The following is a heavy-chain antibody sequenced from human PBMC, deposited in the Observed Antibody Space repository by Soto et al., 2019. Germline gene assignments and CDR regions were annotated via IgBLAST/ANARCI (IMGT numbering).Heavy chain of an antibody. CDR3: ARHTRNQFDP. Sequence: SETLSLTCTVSGDPMTSSSYYWGWIRQPPGKGLEWIGSIYYSERTSYNSGSTYYSPSLKSRVTISGDTSKSQFSLKLSSVTAADTAVYYCARHTRNQFDPWGQGTLVTVSS. CDR2: IYYSERTSYNSGST. CDR1: GDPMTSSSYY. V-gene: IGHV4-39*01. J-gene: IGHJ5*02.